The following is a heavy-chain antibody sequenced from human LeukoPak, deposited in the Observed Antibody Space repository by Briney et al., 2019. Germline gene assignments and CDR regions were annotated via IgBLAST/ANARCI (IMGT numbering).Heavy chain of an antibody. V-gene: IGHV5-51*01. J-gene: IGHJ4*02. CDR1: GYSFTSYW. D-gene: IGHD1-26*01. CDR2: IYPGDSDT. CDR3: ARRYRGGSYPYYFDY. Sequence: GESLKISCKGSGYSFTSYWIGWVRQMPGKGLEWMGIIYPGDSDTRYSPSFQGQVTISADKSISTAYLQWSSLKASDTAMYYCARRYRGGSYPYYFDYWGQGTPVTVSS.